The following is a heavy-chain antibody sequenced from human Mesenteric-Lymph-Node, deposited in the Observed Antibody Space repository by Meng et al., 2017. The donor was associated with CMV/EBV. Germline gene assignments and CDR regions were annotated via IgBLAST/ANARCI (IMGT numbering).Heavy chain of an antibody. V-gene: IGHV4-39*01. CDR3: ARHLTHLEWFELTWFDP. Sequence: GSLRLSCRVSGGSISSGGYSWGWVRQSPGKGLEWLGSIFYSETTYFNPSLKSRVTMSIDTSRNQFSLKLRSVTAADTAVYYCARHLTHLEWFELTWFDPWGQGTLVTVSS. CDR1: GGSISSGGYS. J-gene: IGHJ5*02. CDR2: IFYSETT. D-gene: IGHD3-3*01.